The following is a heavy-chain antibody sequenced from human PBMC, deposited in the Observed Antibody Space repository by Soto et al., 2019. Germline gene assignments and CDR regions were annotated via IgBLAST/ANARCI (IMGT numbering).Heavy chain of an antibody. V-gene: IGHV4-39*07. CDR3: ARDVPSGIYGMDV. CDR2: IYYSGST. J-gene: IGHJ6*02. D-gene: IGHD2-15*01. Sequence: SETLSLTCTVSGGSISSSSYYWGWIRQPPGKGLEWIGSIYYSGSTYYNPSLKSRVTISVDTSKNQFSLKLNSVTAAETAVYYWARDVPSGIYGMDVWGQGTTVTVSS. CDR1: GGSISSSSYY.